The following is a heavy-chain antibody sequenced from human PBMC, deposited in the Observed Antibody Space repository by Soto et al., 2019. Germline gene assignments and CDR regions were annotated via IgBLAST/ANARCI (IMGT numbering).Heavy chain of an antibody. CDR2: INAGNGNT. CDR3: ARVGGWFFPDY. J-gene: IGHJ4*02. Sequence: QVQLVQSGAEEKKPGASVKVSCKASGYTFTSYAMHWVRQAPGQRLEWMGWINAGNGNTKYSQKFQGRVTITRDTSASPAYMELSSLRSEDTAVYYCARVGGWFFPDYWGQGTLVTVSS. CDR1: GYTFTSYA. V-gene: IGHV1-3*05. D-gene: IGHD2-15*01.